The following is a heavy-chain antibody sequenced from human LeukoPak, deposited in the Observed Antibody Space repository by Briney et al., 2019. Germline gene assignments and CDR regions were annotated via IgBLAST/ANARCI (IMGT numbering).Heavy chain of an antibody. CDR2: ISGSGGST. J-gene: IGHJ4*02. Sequence: PGGSLRLSCAASGFTFSTYAMSWVRQAPGKGLEWVSAISGSGGSTYYADSVKGRFTISRDTSKNTLYLQMNSLRDEDTAVYYCATSGIAAAGKDYFDYWGQGTLVTVSS. CDR3: ATSGIAAAGKDYFDY. D-gene: IGHD6-13*01. CDR1: GFTFSTYA. V-gene: IGHV3-23*01.